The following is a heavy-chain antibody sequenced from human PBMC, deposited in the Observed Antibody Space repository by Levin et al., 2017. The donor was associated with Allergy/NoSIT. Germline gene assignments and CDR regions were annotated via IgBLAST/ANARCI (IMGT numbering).Heavy chain of an antibody. CDR1: GFTFSSYS. D-gene: IGHD4-11*01. CDR2: IKQDGSEQ. CDR3: ARGSYSPTY. J-gene: IGHJ4*02. V-gene: IGHV3-7*01. Sequence: GASVKVSCAASGFTFSSYSMNWVRQAPGKGLEWVASIKQDGSEQYYVDSVKGRFTIPRDNAKNSLFLQMNSLRAEDTALYYCARGSYSPTYWGQGTLVTVSS.